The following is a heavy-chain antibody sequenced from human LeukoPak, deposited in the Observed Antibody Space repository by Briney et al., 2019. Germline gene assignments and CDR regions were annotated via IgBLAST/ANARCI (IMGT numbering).Heavy chain of an antibody. Sequence: PGRSLRLSCTASGFTFSSYAMYWVRQAPGKGLEWVALTSYDESSKFYADSVKGRFTISRDNSQNTLYLQMNSLRAEDTAVYFCARGDSSGWYYFDYWGQGTLVTVSS. CDR1: GFTFSSYA. CDR2: TSYDESSK. CDR3: ARGDSSGWYYFDY. D-gene: IGHD6-19*01. V-gene: IGHV3-30-3*01. J-gene: IGHJ4*02.